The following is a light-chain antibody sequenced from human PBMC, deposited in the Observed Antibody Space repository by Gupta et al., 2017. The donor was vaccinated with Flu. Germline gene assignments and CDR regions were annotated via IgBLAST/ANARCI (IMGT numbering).Light chain of an antibody. Sequence: CKSSQNLLYESTYNNYLAWYQQKPGQPPRLLIFWASVRAYGVPDRFSGDGSGTDFTLTISSLQAEDVAVYYCQQYYYTPITFGQGTRLEIK. CDR2: WAS. J-gene: IGKJ5*01. CDR3: QQYYYTPIT. V-gene: IGKV4-1*01. CDR1: QNLLYESTYNNY.